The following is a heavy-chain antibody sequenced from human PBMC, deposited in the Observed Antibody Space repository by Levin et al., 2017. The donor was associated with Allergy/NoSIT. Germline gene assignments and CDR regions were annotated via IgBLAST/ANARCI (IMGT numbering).Heavy chain of an antibody. CDR2: ITSKGFGGAS. D-gene: IGHD5/OR15-5a*01. Sequence: PGGSLRLSCTGSGFTFADYSMTWFRQAPGKGLEWVGFITSKGFGGASEYAASVKGRHTVSRDDSRSVAYLQMNSLKTEDTAVYYCARASCLFNDCWGQGTLVTVSS. V-gene: IGHV3-49*03. CDR3: ARASCLFNDC. CDR1: GFTFADYS. J-gene: IGHJ4*02.